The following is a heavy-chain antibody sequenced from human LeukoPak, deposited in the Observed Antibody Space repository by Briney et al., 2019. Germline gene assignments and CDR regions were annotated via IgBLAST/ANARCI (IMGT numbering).Heavy chain of an antibody. V-gene: IGHV1-2*06. CDR2: INPNSGGT. CDR1: GGTFSSYA. Sequence: GASVKVSCKASGGTFSSYAISWVRQAPGQGLEWMGRINPNSGGTNYAQKFQGRVTMTRDTSISTAYMELSRLRSDDTAVYYCFSYYYGMDVWGQGTTVTVSS. J-gene: IGHJ6*02. CDR3: FSYYYGMDV.